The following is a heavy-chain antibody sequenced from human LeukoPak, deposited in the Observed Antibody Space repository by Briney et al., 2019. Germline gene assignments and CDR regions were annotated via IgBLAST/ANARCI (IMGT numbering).Heavy chain of an antibody. Sequence: GGSLRLSCAASGFTFTSYGMSWVRQAPGEGLEWVSGISGSGGSTYYADSVKGRFTISRDNSKNTLYLQMNSLRAEDTAVYYCAKGFTVTTFFFDYWGQGTLVTVSS. J-gene: IGHJ4*02. CDR1: GFTFTSYG. D-gene: IGHD4-17*01. CDR2: ISGSGGST. CDR3: AKGFTVTTFFFDY. V-gene: IGHV3-23*01.